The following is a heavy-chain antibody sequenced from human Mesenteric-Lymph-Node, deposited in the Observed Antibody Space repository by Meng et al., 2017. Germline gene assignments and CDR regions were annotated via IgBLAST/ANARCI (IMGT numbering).Heavy chain of an antibody. J-gene: IGHJ4*02. CDR1: GGSISSGRYP. CDR3: ARTGRNGYSFGYFDF. CDR2: IYSSGST. D-gene: IGHD5-24*01. Sequence: QVQLQESGPGLGEPSQTPSLTGTVPGGSISSGRYPWTWIRQRPGKGLEWIGYIYSSGSTYYNPSLKSRLTISIDTSKNQFSLKLSSVTAADTAVYYCARTGRNGYSFGYFDFWGQGTLVTVSS. V-gene: IGHV4-31*03.